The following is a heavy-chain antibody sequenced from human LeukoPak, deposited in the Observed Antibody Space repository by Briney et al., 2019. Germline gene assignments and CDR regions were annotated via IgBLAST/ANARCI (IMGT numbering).Heavy chain of an antibody. J-gene: IGHJ4*02. Sequence: SETLSLTCTVSGGSISSYYWSWIRQPPGKGLEWIGYIYYSGSTNYNPSLKSRVTISVDTSKNQFSLKLSSVTAADTAVYYCARGKDYHDYFYWGQGTLVTVSS. CDR2: IYYSGST. D-gene: IGHD4-17*01. V-gene: IGHV4-59*01. CDR3: ARGKDYHDYFY. CDR1: GGSISSYY.